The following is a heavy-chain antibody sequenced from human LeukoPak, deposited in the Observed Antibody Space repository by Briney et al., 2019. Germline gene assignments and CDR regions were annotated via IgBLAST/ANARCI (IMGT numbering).Heavy chain of an antibody. CDR3: AKDSSGSSWYWDY. CDR2: IRYDGSNK. V-gene: IGHV3-30*02. Sequence: GGSLRLSCAASGFSFSSYGMHWVRQAPGKGLEWVAFIRYDGSNKYYADSVKGRFTISRDNSKNTLYLQMNSLRTEDTAVYHCAKDSSGSSWYWDYWGQGTLVTVSS. CDR1: GFSFSSYG. J-gene: IGHJ4*02. D-gene: IGHD6-13*01.